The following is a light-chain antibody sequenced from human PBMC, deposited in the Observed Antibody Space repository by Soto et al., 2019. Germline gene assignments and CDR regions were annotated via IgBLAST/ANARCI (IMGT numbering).Light chain of an antibody. CDR3: QQYGRSPIT. CDR1: QNFGSRY. CDR2: GAS. V-gene: IGKV3-20*01. J-gene: IGKJ1*01. Sequence: EVVLTQSPDTVSLSPGERATLSCRASQNFGSRYLAWYQQKRGRARRVLIYGASSRATGIPARFSGSGSGTDFTLTISRLEPEDFAVYYWQQYGRSPITFGQGTKVESK.